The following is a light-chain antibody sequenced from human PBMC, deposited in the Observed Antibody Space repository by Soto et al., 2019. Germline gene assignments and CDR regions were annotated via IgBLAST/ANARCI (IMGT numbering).Light chain of an antibody. J-gene: IGKJ2*01. Sequence: EIVLTQSPATLSLSPGERAPLSCRASQSVSSYLAWYQQKPGQAPRLLIYDTFNRATGIPARFSGSGSGTDFTLTISSLEPEDFAVYYCQQRSNWPPYTFGQGTKVDIK. V-gene: IGKV3-11*01. CDR1: QSVSSY. CDR2: DTF. CDR3: QQRSNWPPYT.